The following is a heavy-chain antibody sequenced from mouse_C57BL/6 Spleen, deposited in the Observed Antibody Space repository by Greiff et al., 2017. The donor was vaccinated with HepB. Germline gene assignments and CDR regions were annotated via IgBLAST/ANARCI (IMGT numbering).Heavy chain of an antibody. CDR3: TTKTTVVATNFDV. Sequence: EVQLQQSGAELVRPGASVKLSCTASGFNIKDYYMHWVKQRPEQGLEWIGRIDPEDGDTEYAPKFQGKATMTADTSSNTAYLQLSSLTSEDTAVYYCTTKTTVVATNFDVWGTGTTVTVSS. CDR1: GFNIKDYY. J-gene: IGHJ1*03. V-gene: IGHV14-1*01. D-gene: IGHD1-1*01. CDR2: IDPEDGDT.